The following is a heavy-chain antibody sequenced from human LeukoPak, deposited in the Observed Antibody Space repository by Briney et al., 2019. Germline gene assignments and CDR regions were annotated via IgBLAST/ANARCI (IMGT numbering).Heavy chain of an antibody. CDR3: ARGLGYSSSWYWFDP. Sequence: SETLSLTCAVYGGSFSGYYWSWIRQPPGKGLEWIGEINHSGSTNYNPSLKSRVTISVDTSKNQFSLKLSSVTAADTAVYYCARGLGYSSSWYWFDPWGQGTLVTASS. D-gene: IGHD6-13*01. V-gene: IGHV4-34*01. J-gene: IGHJ5*02. CDR2: INHSGST. CDR1: GGSFSGYY.